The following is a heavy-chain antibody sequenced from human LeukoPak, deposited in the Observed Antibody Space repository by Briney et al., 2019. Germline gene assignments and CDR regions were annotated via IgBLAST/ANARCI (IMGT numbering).Heavy chain of an antibody. CDR3: ARDRHGATGYYYYYMDV. CDR1: GFTFSSYG. D-gene: IGHD4-17*01. Sequence: GGSLRLSCAASGFTFSSYGMHWVRQAPGKGLEWVAFIRYDGSNKYYADSVKGRFTISRDNSKNTLYLQMNSLRAEDTAVYYCARDRHGATGYYYYYMDVWGKGTTVTISS. J-gene: IGHJ6*03. V-gene: IGHV3-30*02. CDR2: IRYDGSNK.